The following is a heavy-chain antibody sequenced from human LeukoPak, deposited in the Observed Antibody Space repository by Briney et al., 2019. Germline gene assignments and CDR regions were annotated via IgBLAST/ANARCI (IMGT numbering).Heavy chain of an antibody. Sequence: ASVKVSCKASGYTFTSYDINWVRQATGQGLEWMGWMNPNSGNTGYAQKFQGGVTMTRNTSISTAYMELSSLRSEDTAVYYCARGLYCTYGICYSPYFQHWGQGTLVTVSS. CDR2: MNPNSGNT. J-gene: IGHJ1*01. CDR3: ARGLYCTYGICYSPYFQH. V-gene: IGHV1-8*01. CDR1: GYTFTSYD. D-gene: IGHD2-8*01.